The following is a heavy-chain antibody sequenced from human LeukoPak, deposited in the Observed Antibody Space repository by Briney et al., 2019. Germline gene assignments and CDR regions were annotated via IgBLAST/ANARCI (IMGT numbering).Heavy chain of an antibody. Sequence: GASVKVSCKASGYTFTSYYMHWVRQAPGQGLEWMGWIHPNTGGTKYAQKFQGRVTMTRDTSSSTAYMELGSLRSADTAVYYCASEYKYDSSGANAFDIWGQGTMVTVSS. CDR3: ASEYKYDSSGANAFDI. CDR1: GYTFTSYY. CDR2: IHPNTGGT. V-gene: IGHV1-2*02. D-gene: IGHD3-22*01. J-gene: IGHJ3*02.